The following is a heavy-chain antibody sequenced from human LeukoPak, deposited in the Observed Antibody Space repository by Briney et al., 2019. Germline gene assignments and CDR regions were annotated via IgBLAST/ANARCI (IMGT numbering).Heavy chain of an antibody. CDR3: AREVGSGSFDY. V-gene: IGHV3-48*03. CDR2: ISRSGATI. D-gene: IGHD3-10*01. J-gene: IGHJ4*02. Sequence: GGSLRLSCAVSGFTFSSYGMNWVRQAPGKGPEWISYISRSGATIYYADSVKGRYTISRDNANTSLYLQMSSLGAEDTAIYYCAREVGSGSFDYWGQGTLVTVSS. CDR1: GFTFSSYG.